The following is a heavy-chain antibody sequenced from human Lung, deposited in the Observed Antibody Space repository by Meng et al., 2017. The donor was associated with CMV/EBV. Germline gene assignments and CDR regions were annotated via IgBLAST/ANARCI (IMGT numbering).Heavy chain of an antibody. V-gene: IGHV4-31*03. CDR1: GGSISSGGYY. J-gene: IGHJ6*02. CDR3: ASKPDYYGSGSYYYYGMDV. Sequence: SXTXSLXCTVSGGSISSGGYYWSWIRQHPGKGLEWIGYIYYSGSTYYNPSLKSRVTISVDTSKNQFSLKLSSVTAADTAVYYCASKPDYYGSGSYYYYGMDVXGQGXTVTVSS. D-gene: IGHD3-10*01. CDR2: IYYSGST.